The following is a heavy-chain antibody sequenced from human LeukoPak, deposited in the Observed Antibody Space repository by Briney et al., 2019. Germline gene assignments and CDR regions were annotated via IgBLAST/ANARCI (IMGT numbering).Heavy chain of an antibody. J-gene: IGHJ4*02. CDR2: IWYDGSNK. CDR3: ARDQRSSYLDC. V-gene: IGHV3-33*08. Sequence: PGRSLRLSCAASGFTFSSYAMHWVRQAPGKGLEWVAVIWYDGSNKYYADSVKGRFTISRDSSKNTLYLQMNSLRAEDTAVYYCARDQRSSYLDCWGQGTLVTVSS. D-gene: IGHD5-24*01. CDR1: GFTFSSYA.